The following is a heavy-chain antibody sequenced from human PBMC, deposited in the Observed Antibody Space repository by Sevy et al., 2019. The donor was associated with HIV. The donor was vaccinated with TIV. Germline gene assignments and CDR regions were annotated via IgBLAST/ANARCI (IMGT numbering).Heavy chain of an antibody. V-gene: IGHV3-15*07. J-gene: IGHJ4*02. CDR3: TTGPWDYDNSGYYPDY. CDR2: IKSKTDGGTT. CDR1: GFTFTNAW. D-gene: IGHD3-22*01. Sequence: GGSLRLSCAASGFTFTNAWMNWVRQAPGKGLEWVGRIKSKTDGGTTDYAAPVKGRFTISRDDSKNTLYLQMNSLKSEDTAVNYCTTGPWDYDNSGYYPDYWGQGTLVTVSS.